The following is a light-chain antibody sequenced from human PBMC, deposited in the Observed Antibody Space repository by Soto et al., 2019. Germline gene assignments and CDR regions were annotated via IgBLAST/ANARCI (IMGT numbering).Light chain of an antibody. CDR3: SSYTSSSTLVL. CDR2: DVT. V-gene: IGLV2-14*03. CDR1: SSDVGGYNY. Sequence: QAVLTQPASVSGSPGQSITIPCTGTSSDVGGYNYVSWYQQHPGKAPKLMIYDVTNRPSGVSNRFSGSKSGNTASLTISGLQAEDEADYYCSSYTSSSTLVLFGGGTQLTVL. J-gene: IGLJ2*01.